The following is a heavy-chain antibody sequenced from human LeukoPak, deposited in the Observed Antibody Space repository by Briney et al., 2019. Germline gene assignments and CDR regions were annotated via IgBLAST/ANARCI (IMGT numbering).Heavy chain of an antibody. J-gene: IGHJ4*02. CDR3: VRNIKAVGVTLYFDY. CDR1: GFTFSDYY. V-gene: IGHV3-11*01. CDR2: ISQSGADI. Sequence: PGRCLRLSCAASGFTFSDYYMSWIRQAPGEGLEWLSFISQSGADIHYADSLRRRFTIPRDNAQNSLYLQTNSLRAEDMAVNYCVRNIKAVGVTLYFDYWGQKAVVPVSS. D-gene: IGHD1-26*01.